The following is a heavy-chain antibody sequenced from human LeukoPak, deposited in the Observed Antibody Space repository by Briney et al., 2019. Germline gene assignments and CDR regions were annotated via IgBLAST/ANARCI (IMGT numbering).Heavy chain of an antibody. CDR3: ARLYRKYYYGSGSWFDP. D-gene: IGHD3-10*01. Sequence: PSETLSLTCAVYGGSFSGYYWSWIRQPPGKGLEWIGEINHSGSTNYNPSLKSRVTISVDTSKNQFSLKLSSVTAADTAVYYCARLYRKYYYGSGSWFDPWGQGTLVTVSS. CDR2: INHSGST. CDR1: GGSFSGYY. V-gene: IGHV4-34*01. J-gene: IGHJ5*02.